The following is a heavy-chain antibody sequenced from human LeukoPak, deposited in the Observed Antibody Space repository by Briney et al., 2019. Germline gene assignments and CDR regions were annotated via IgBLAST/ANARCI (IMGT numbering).Heavy chain of an antibody. D-gene: IGHD1-26*01. CDR1: GYTFTSYD. V-gene: IGHV1-8*01. CDR2: MNPNSGNT. Sequence: ASVKVSCKASGYTFTSYDINWVRQATGQGLEWMGWMNPNSGNTGYAQKFQGRVTMTRNTSISTAYMELSSLRSEDTAVYYCAADLEVAGGSYSGIYWGQGTLVTVSS. J-gene: IGHJ4*02. CDR3: AADLEVAGGSYSGIY.